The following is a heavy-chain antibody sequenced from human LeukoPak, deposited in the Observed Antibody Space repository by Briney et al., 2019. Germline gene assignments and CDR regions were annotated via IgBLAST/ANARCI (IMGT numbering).Heavy chain of an antibody. CDR1: GFTFSEYY. D-gene: IGHD6-19*01. Sequence: GGSLRLSCVASGFTFSEYYMSWIRQAPGKGPEWISDISSSGDIKSYGGSVGGRFTISRDNSRDSLYLQMDSLRAEDTAVYYCAREIVAGTFDYWGQETLLNVAS. V-gene: IGHV3-11*01. CDR2: ISSSGDIK. CDR3: AREIVAGTFDY. J-gene: IGHJ4*02.